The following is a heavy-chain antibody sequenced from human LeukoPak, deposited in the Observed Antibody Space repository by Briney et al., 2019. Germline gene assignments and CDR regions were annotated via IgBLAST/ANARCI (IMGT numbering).Heavy chain of an antibody. D-gene: IGHD3-10*01. J-gene: IGHJ4*02. CDR3: AKATMVRGVMYFDY. V-gene: IGHV3-23*01. Sequence: GGPLRLSCAASGFTFSSYAMSWVRQAPGKGLEWVSAISGSGGSTYYADSVKGRFTTSRDNSKNTLYLQMNSLRAEDTAVYYCAKATMVRGVMYFDYWGQGTLVTVSS. CDR2: ISGSGGST. CDR1: GFTFSSYA.